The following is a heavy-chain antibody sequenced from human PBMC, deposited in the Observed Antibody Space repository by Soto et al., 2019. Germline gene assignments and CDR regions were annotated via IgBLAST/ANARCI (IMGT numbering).Heavy chain of an antibody. V-gene: IGHV3-30*04. CDR1: GFVFSSYA. CDR2: ISYDGNNE. D-gene: IGHD6-19*01. CDR3: AREDFRQWLDPKSRFDP. Sequence: GGSLRLSCAASGFVFSSYAMHWARRAPGKGLEWVAVISYDGNNEYYADSVKGRFTISSDSAKNTLYLQMNSLRVDDTAVYFCAREDFRQWLDPKSRFDPWGQGTLVTVSS. J-gene: IGHJ5*02.